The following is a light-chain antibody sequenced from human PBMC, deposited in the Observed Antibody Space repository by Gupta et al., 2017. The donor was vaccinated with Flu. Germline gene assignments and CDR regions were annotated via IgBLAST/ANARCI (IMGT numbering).Light chain of an antibody. CDR1: QRVLYSSNNKNY. J-gene: IGKJ2*03. CDR2: WAS. V-gene: IGKV4-1*01. Sequence: DIVMTQSPDSLAVSLGERATINCKSSQRVLYSSNNKNYLAWYQQKPGQPPKLLIYWASTRESGVPDRFSGSGSGTDFTLTSSSLQAEDVAVYYCQQYYSTPPYSFGQGTKLEIK. CDR3: QQYYSTPPYS.